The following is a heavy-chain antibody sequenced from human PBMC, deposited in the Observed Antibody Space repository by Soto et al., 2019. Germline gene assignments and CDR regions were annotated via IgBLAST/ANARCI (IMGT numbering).Heavy chain of an antibody. CDR1: GFTFSSYA. CDR2: ISYDGSNK. D-gene: IGHD3-9*01. Sequence: QVQPVESGGGVVQPGRSLRLSCAASGFTFSSYAMHWVRQAPGKGLEWVAVISYDGSNKYYPDSVKGRFTISRDNSKNTLYLQMNSLRAEDTAVYYCARQMVRYFDWFATYYYYYGMDVWGQGTTVTVSS. CDR3: ARQMVRYFDWFATYYYYYGMDV. J-gene: IGHJ6*02. V-gene: IGHV3-30-3*01.